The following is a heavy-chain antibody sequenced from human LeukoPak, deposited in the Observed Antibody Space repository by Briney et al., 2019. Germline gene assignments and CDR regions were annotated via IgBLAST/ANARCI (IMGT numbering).Heavy chain of an antibody. CDR3: ASLDLGSGSYDY. V-gene: IGHV3-30*02. J-gene: IGHJ4*02. Sequence: GGSLRLSCAASGFTFSSYGMHWVRQVPGKGLEWVAFIRYDGSNKYYADSVKGRFTISRDNSKNTLYLQMNSLRAEDTAVYYCASLDLGSGSYDYWGQGTLVTVSS. D-gene: IGHD1-26*01. CDR2: IRYDGSNK. CDR1: GFTFSSYG.